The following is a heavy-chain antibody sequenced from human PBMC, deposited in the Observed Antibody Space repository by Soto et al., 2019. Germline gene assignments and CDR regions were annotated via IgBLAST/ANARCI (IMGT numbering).Heavy chain of an antibody. CDR2: INAGNGNT. J-gene: IGHJ4*02. V-gene: IGHV1-3*01. CDR1: GYTFTSYA. CDR3: ARYSSGSYAIDY. Sequence: ASVKVSCKASGYTFTSYAMHWVRQAPGQRPEWMGWINAGNGNTKYSQKFQGRVTITRDTSASTAYMELSSLRSEDTAVYYCARYSSGSYAIDYSGQGTLGTLSS. D-gene: IGHD6-19*01.